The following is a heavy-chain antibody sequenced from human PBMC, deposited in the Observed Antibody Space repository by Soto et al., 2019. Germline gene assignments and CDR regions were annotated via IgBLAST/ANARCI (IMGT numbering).Heavy chain of an antibody. Sequence: PXESLKISCKGSGYSFTSYWIGWVRQIPGKGLEWMGIIYPGDSDTRYSPSFQGQVTISADKSISTAYLQWSSLKASDTAMYYCARLAVVVPAAINYYGMDVWGQGTTVTVSS. CDR1: GYSFTSYW. V-gene: IGHV5-51*01. CDR2: IYPGDSDT. CDR3: ARLAVVVPAAINYYGMDV. J-gene: IGHJ6*02. D-gene: IGHD2-2*01.